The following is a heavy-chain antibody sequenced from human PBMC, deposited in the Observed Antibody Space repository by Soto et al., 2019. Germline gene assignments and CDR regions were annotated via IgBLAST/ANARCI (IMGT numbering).Heavy chain of an antibody. CDR3: TRDEYYDFWSGYSAYYYYYMDV. J-gene: IGHJ6*03. D-gene: IGHD3-3*01. CDR1: GFTFSSYW. V-gene: IGHV3-74*01. CDR2: INGDGSST. Sequence: EVQLVESGGGLVQPGGSLRLSCAASGFTFSSYWMHWVRQATGKGLVWVSRINGDGSSTTHADSARGRFTISRDNTKNTLNLQMNSLRAEVTAVYYCTRDEYYDFWSGYSAYYYYYMDVWVKGTTVTVSS.